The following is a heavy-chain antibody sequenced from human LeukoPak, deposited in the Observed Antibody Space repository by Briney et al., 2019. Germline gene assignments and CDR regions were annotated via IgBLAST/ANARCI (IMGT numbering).Heavy chain of an antibody. V-gene: IGHV1-69*05. D-gene: IGHD3-22*01. CDR3: AICASSGYYFVNAFDI. CDR2: IIPIFGTA. CDR1: GGTFSSYA. Sequence: GASVKVSCKASGGTFSSYAISWVRQAPGQGLEWMGRIIPIFGTANYAQKFQGRVTITTDESTSTAYMELSSLRSEDTAVYYCAICASSGYYFVNAFDIWGQGTAVTVSS. J-gene: IGHJ3*02.